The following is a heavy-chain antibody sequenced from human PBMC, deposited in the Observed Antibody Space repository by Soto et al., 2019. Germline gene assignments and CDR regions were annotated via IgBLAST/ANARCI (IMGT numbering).Heavy chain of an antibody. V-gene: IGHV4-34*01. Sequence: SETLSLTCAVYGGSFSASFWSWVRQPPGKGLEWIGEINHSGDTNYNPSLKSRVTISVDTSKNQLSLKLSSVTAADTAVYYCARERVKDCSGGSCARFDYWGQGTLVTVSS. J-gene: IGHJ4*02. D-gene: IGHD2-15*01. CDR3: ARERVKDCSGGSCARFDY. CDR1: GGSFSASF. CDR2: INHSGDT.